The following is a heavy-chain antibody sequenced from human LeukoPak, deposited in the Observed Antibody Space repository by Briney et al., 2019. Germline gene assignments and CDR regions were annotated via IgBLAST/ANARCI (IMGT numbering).Heavy chain of an antibody. V-gene: IGHV3-74*01. CDR1: GFTFSTYW. D-gene: IGHD5-18*01. CDR3: AKQYSYLYYFDY. CDR2: INTDGSST. J-gene: IGHJ4*02. Sequence: GGSLRLSCAASGFTFSTYWMHWVRQAPGKGLVWVSRINTDGSSTDYADSVKGRFTISRDNSKNTLYLQMNSLRAEDTAVYYCAKQYSYLYYFDYWGQGTLVTVSS.